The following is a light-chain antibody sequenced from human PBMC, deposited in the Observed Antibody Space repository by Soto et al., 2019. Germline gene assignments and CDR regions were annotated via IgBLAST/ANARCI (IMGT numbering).Light chain of an antibody. CDR1: QSISSK. V-gene: IGKV3-15*01. J-gene: IGKJ1*01. Sequence: ELVMTQSPATLSVSPGERATLSCRASQSISSKLGWYQQKPGQAPRLLIYGASTRATDIPTRFSGSGSGTDFTLTISSLQSEDFAVYYCQQYNNWPRTFGQGTKVDIK. CDR3: QQYNNWPRT. CDR2: GAS.